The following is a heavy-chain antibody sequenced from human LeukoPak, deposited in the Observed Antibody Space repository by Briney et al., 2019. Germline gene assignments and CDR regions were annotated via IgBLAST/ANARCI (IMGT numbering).Heavy chain of an antibody. Sequence: PSETLSLTCTVSGGSISSGDYYWSWIRQPPGKGLEWIGYIYHSGSTYYNPSLKSRVTISVDRSKNQFSLKLSSVTAADTAVYYCARDGRFVVVVAATSYYYYYMDVWGKGTTVTVSS. J-gene: IGHJ6*03. V-gene: IGHV4-30-2*01. CDR3: ARDGRFVVVVAATSYYYYYMDV. D-gene: IGHD2-15*01. CDR1: GGSISSGDYY. CDR2: IYHSGST.